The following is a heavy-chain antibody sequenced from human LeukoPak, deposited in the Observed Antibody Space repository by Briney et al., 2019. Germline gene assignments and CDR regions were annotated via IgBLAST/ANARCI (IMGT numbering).Heavy chain of an antibody. D-gene: IGHD2-21*02. CDR1: GXSVSSGDSY. CDR2: IYYSGST. CDR3: AREERGRAAVTGIRWYAFDV. Sequence: PSQTLSLTCTVSGXSVSSGDSYWSWIRRPPGTGLEWVGYIYYSGSTYYNPSLKSRVTILVDMSENQVSLHLSSVTAADTAVYFCAREERGRAAVTGIRWYAFDVWGQGTRVTVSS. V-gene: IGHV4-30-4*01. J-gene: IGHJ3*01.